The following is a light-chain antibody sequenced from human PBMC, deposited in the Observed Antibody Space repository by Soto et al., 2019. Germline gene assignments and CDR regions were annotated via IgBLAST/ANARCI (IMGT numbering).Light chain of an antibody. V-gene: IGLV7-46*01. CDR3: LLVYSGVVV. Sequence: AVVTQEPSLTVSPGGTVTLTCGSSTGAVTSGHYPYWFQQKPGQAPRTLIYDTNNKHSWTPARFSASLLGGKAALTLSGAQPDDEAVYYCLLVYSGVVVFGGGTKVTVL. CDR2: DTN. J-gene: IGLJ2*01. CDR1: TGAVTSGHY.